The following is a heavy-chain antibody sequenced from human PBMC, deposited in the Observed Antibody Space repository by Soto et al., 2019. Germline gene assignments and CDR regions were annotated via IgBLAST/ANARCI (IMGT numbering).Heavy chain of an antibody. CDR2: ISSSSSYI. CDR1: GFTFSSYS. V-gene: IGHV3-21*03. J-gene: IGHJ6*03. Sequence: GGSLRLSCAASGFTFSSYSMNWVRQAPGKGLEWVSSISSSSSYIYYADSVKGRFTISRDNAKNSLYLQMNSLRAEDTAVYNWARGKPMMVVAAPYYYYYRHVWGKGTTVTASS. CDR3: ARGKPMMVVAAPYYYYYRHV. D-gene: IGHD2-15*01.